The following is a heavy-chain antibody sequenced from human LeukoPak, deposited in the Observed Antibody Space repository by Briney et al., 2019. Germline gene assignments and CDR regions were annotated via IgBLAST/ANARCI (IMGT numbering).Heavy chain of an antibody. CDR3: ARWASGGKH. J-gene: IGHJ4*02. D-gene: IGHD2-15*01. CDR1: GYTFTGYY. V-gene: IGHV1-2*02. CDR2: INPNSGGT. Sequence: ASVKVSCKASGYTFTGYYMHWVRQAPGQGLEWMGWINPNSGGTNYAQKFQGRVTMTRETSIRTAYMELSRLRSHDTAVYYCARWASGGKHWGQGNLVTVSS.